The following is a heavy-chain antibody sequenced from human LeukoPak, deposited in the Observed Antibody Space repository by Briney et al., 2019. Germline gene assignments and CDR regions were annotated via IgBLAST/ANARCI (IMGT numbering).Heavy chain of an antibody. Sequence: PSETLSLTCTVSGGSISSYYWSWIRQPPGKGLEWNGYIYYSGSTNYNPSLKSRVTISVDTPKNQFSLKLSSVTAADTAVYYCARAYSSSWYWYFDYWGQGTLVTVSS. CDR3: ARAYSSSWYWYFDY. CDR2: IYYSGST. CDR1: GGSISSYY. V-gene: IGHV4-59*01. J-gene: IGHJ4*02. D-gene: IGHD6-13*01.